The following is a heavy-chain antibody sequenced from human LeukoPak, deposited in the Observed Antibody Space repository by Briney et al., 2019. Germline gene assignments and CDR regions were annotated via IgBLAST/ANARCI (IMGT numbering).Heavy chain of an antibody. CDR3: AKDQGAIFGVVIINGGMDV. Sequence: GGSLRLSCAASGFTFDDYAMHWVRQAPGKGLEWVSGISWNSGSIGYADSVKGQFTISRDNAKNSLYLQMNSLRAEDTALYYCAKDQGAIFGVVIINGGMDVWGQGTTVTVSS. CDR1: GFTFDDYA. D-gene: IGHD3-3*01. CDR2: ISWNSGSI. V-gene: IGHV3-9*01. J-gene: IGHJ6*02.